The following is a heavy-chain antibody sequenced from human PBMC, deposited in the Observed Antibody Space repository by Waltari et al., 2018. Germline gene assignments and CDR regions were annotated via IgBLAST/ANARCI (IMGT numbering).Heavy chain of an antibody. CDR3: ARAGYCSSTSCYYYYMDV. CDR2: IYYSGST. D-gene: IGHD2-2*01. Sequence: QLQLQESGPGLVKPSETLSLTCTVSGGPISSSSYFWGWIRQPPGKGLEWIGSIYYSGSTYYNPSLKSRVTISVDTSKNQFSLKLSSVTAADTAVYYCARAGYCSSTSCYYYYMDVWGKGTTVTISS. V-gene: IGHV4-39*07. CDR1: GGPISSSSYF. J-gene: IGHJ6*03.